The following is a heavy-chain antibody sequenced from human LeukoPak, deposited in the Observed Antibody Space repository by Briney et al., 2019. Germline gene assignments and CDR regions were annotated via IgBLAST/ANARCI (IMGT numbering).Heavy chain of an antibody. CDR2: LISMGGST. CDR3: ARDGQGGGYGDYPGY. J-gene: IGHJ4*02. Sequence: GGSLRLSCAASGFTFTSYAMHWVRRVPGKGLEYVSALISMGGSTYYANSVKGRFTISTDNPTNTRYLQMGSLRAEDMAGYYCARDGQGGGYGDYPGYWGQGTLVTVSS. V-gene: IGHV3-64*01. CDR1: GFTFTSYA. D-gene: IGHD4-17*01.